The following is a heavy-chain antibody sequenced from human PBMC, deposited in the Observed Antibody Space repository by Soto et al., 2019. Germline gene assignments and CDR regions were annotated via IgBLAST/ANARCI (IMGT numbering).Heavy chain of an antibody. J-gene: IGHJ6*02. D-gene: IGHD3-10*01. CDR2: IYYSGST. V-gene: IGHV4-39*01. CDR1: GGSISSSSYY. Sequence: QLQLQESGPGLVKPSETLSLTCTVSGGSISSSSYYWGWIRQPPGKGLEWIGSIYYSGSTYYNPSLKSRVTISVDTSKNQFSLKLSSVTAADTAVYYCARLPFFTAPGYYGMDVWGQGTTVTVSS. CDR3: ARLPFFTAPGYYGMDV.